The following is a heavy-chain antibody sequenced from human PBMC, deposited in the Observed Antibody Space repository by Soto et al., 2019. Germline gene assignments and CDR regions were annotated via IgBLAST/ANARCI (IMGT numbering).Heavy chain of an antibody. V-gene: IGHV1-69*13. CDR2: FVPMFGSA. D-gene: IGHD4-4*01. CDR1: GTTLDSFT. J-gene: IGHJ5*02. Sequence: SVKVSCKSSGTTLDSFTVIWVRQAPGQGLEWMGGFVPMFGSANIAQSFRGRLTISADASTGTGYMELSDLKSEGSAIYYCAREDDTTGHYSWFDPWGPGTLVTVSS. CDR3: AREDDTTGHYSWFDP.